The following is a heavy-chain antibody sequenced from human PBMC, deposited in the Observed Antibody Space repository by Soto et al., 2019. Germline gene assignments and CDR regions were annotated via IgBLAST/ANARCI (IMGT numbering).Heavy chain of an antibody. CDR2: ISAGGGST. CDR3: AHPRGYGVFDAYDI. CDR1: GFTFSTYA. Sequence: EGQLLESGGGLVQPGGSLRVSCAASGFTFSTYAMSWVRQAPGKGLEWVSAISAGGGSTYYADPVKGRFTISRDNSMNALYLQMNSLRIEDTAVYYCAHPRGYGVFDAYDIWGQGTMVTVSS. J-gene: IGHJ3*02. D-gene: IGHD4-17*01. V-gene: IGHV3-23*01.